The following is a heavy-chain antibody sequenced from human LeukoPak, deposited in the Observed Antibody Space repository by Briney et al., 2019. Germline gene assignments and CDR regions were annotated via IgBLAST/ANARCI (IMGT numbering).Heavy chain of an antibody. CDR2: INHSGST. CDR1: GGSFSGYY. CDR3: ARDIVVVVAATLYYYYGMDV. Sequence: SETPSLTCAVYGGSFSGYYWSWIRQPPGKGLEWIGEINHSGSTNYNPSLKSRVTISVDTSKNQFSLKLSSVTAADTAVYYCARDIVVVVAATLYYYYGMDVWGKGTTVTVSS. D-gene: IGHD2-15*01. V-gene: IGHV4-34*01. J-gene: IGHJ6*04.